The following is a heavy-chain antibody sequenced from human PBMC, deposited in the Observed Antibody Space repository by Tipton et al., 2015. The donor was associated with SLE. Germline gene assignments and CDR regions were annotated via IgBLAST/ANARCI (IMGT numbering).Heavy chain of an antibody. CDR3: AGGVATSNY. CDR1: GYSINSGYY. D-gene: IGHD5-12*01. CDR2: VYHIGTT. Sequence: TLSLTCAVSGYSINSGYYRGWVRQPPGKGLEWVGTVYHIGTTFYNPSLKSRLSISLDTSKNQFSLKLSSVTAADTAMYYCAGGVATSNYWGQGTLVTVSS. V-gene: IGHV4-38-2*01. J-gene: IGHJ4*02.